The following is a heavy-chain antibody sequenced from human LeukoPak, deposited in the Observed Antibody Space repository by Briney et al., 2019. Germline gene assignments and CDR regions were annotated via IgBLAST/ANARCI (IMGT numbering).Heavy chain of an antibody. CDR2: IYYSGST. D-gene: IGHD1-1*01. V-gene: IGHV4-59*01. CDR3: ARAPRWKRGADYYYYMDV. J-gene: IGHJ6*03. Sequence: SETLSLTCTVSGGSISSYYWSWIRQPPGKGLEWIGYIYYSGSTNYNPSLKSRVTISVDTSKNQFSLKLSSVTAADTAVYYCARAPRWKRGADYYYYMDVWGKGTTVTISS. CDR1: GGSISSYY.